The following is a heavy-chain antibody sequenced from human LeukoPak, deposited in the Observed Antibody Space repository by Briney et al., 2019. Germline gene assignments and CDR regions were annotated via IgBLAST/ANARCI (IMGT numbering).Heavy chain of an antibody. CDR1: GGSFSGYY. CDR3: ASTYYDFWSGYFRPWWFDP. CDR2: INHSGST. D-gene: IGHD3-3*01. J-gene: IGHJ5*02. Sequence: SETLSLTCAVYGGSFSGYYWSWIRQPPGKGLEWIGEINHSGSTDYNPSLKSRVTISVDTSKNQFSLKLSSVTAADTAVYYCASTYYDFWSGYFRPWWFDPWGQGTLVTVSS. V-gene: IGHV4-34*01.